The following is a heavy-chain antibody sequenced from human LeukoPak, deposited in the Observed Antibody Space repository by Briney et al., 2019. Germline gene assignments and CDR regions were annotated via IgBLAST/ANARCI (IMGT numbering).Heavy chain of an antibody. CDR1: GYTFTGYY. CDR3: ARNPMVRGVLNWFDP. V-gene: IGHV1-8*02. Sequence: ASVKVSCKASGYTFTGYYMHWVRQATGQGLEWMGWMNPNSGNTGYAQKFQGRVTMTRNTSISTAYMELSSLRSEDTAVYYCARNPMVRGVLNWFDPWGQGTLVTVSS. D-gene: IGHD3-10*01. J-gene: IGHJ5*02. CDR2: MNPNSGNT.